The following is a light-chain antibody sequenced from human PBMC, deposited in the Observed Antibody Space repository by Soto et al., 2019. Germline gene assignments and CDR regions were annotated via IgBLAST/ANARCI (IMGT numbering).Light chain of an antibody. CDR3: ASWDDSLNGLVV. V-gene: IGLV1-44*01. CDR2: SNN. Sequence: QPVLTQPPSASGTPGQRVTISCSGGSSNIGSNAVNWYQQLPGTAPKLLIYSNNDRPSGVPDRFSGSKSGTSASLAISGLQSEDEADYYCASWDDSLNGLVVFGGGTKLTVL. J-gene: IGLJ2*01. CDR1: SSNIGSNA.